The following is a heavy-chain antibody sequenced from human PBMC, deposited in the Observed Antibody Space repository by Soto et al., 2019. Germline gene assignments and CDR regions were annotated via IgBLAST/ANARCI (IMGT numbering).Heavy chain of an antibody. CDR2: IYYSGST. V-gene: IGHV4-39*01. CDR1: GGSISSSSYY. CDR3: ASARSIAAAGAGGY. D-gene: IGHD6-13*01. Sequence: QLQLQESGPGLVKPSETLSLTCTVSGGSISSSSYYWGWIRQPPGKGLEWIGSIYYSGSTYYNPSLKSRVTISVDTSKNQFSLKLSSVTAADTAVYYCASARSIAAAGAGGYWGQGTLVTVSS. J-gene: IGHJ4*02.